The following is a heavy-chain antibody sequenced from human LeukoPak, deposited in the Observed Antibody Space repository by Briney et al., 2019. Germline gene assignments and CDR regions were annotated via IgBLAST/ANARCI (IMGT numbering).Heavy chain of an antibody. CDR3: ARERMYSGSGSTYPYYDY. D-gene: IGHD3-10*01. Sequence: GGSLRLSCAASGFTFSSYWMSWVRQSPGKGLEGVANIKPDGSEKYFMGSVNGRFTIYRDNAKTAVYLEINSLRAEDTAEYFCARERMYSGSGSTYPYYDYWGQGTRVTVSS. V-gene: IGHV3-7*01. J-gene: IGHJ4*02. CDR2: IKPDGSEK. CDR1: GFTFSSYW.